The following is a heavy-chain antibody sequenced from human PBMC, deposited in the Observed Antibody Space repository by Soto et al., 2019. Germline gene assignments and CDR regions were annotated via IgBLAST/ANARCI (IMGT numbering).Heavy chain of an antibody. V-gene: IGHV5-51*01. Sequence: PGASLKISCKGSAYSLITHWIAWVRQMPGKGLAWMGIIYPGDSDTRYSPSFQGQVTFSADKSISTAYLQWSSLGASDTAMYFCSRPTYCSSTSCSPFDNWGQGALVTVCS. CDR3: SRPTYCSSTSCSPFDN. J-gene: IGHJ4*02. CDR2: IYPGDSDT. CDR1: AYSLITHW. D-gene: IGHD2-2*01.